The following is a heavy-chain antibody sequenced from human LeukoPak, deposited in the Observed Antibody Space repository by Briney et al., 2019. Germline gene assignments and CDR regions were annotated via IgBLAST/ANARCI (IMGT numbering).Heavy chain of an antibody. D-gene: IGHD3-10*01. V-gene: IGHV4-39*07. CDR2: INHSGST. CDR3: ARSITMVRGVIIRGYYYYMDV. CDR1: GDSISLSFYY. J-gene: IGHJ6*03. Sequence: SETLSLTCSVSGDSISLSFYYWGWIRQPPGKGLEWIGEINHSGSTNYNPSLKSRVTISVDTSKNQFSLKLSSVTAADTAVYYCARSITMVRGVIIRGYYYYMDVWGKGTTVTISS.